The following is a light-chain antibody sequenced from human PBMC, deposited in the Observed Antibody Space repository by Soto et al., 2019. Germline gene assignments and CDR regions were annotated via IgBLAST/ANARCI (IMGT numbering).Light chain of an antibody. V-gene: IGKV3-11*01. CDR2: DAS. Sequence: EILLTQSPATLSLSPGERATLSCRASQSVSGYLAWYQQKPGQAPKLLIFDASIRATGIPARFSGSWSGTDFTLTISSLDPEDFAVYYCQQRSNWPLTFGGGTKV. J-gene: IGKJ4*01. CDR3: QQRSNWPLT. CDR1: QSVSGY.